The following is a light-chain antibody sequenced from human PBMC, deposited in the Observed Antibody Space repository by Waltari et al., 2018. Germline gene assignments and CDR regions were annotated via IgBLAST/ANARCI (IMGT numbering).Light chain of an antibody. Sequence: DIQMTQSPSSLSASVGDRVTITCQASQGTSKYLNWYQQKPGKVPKLLIYEASNLERGVPSRFSGSGSGTDFTFTISGLQPEDIATYYCQQYENIPITFGQGTRLEIK. CDR2: EAS. J-gene: IGKJ5*01. CDR3: QQYENIPIT. V-gene: IGKV1-33*01. CDR1: QGTSKY.